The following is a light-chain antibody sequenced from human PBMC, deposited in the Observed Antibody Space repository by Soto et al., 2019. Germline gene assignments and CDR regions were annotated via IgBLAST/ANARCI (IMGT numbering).Light chain of an antibody. CDR3: QQYNKWPPLT. Sequence: EIVMTQSPATLSVSPGERATLSCRASQSVSSNLAWYQQKPGQAPRLLIYGASTRSTGIPARFSGSGSETEFTLTLSSLQSEDFAVYYCQQYNKWPPLTFGGGTKVEIK. CDR1: QSVSSN. V-gene: IGKV3-15*01. CDR2: GAS. J-gene: IGKJ4*01.